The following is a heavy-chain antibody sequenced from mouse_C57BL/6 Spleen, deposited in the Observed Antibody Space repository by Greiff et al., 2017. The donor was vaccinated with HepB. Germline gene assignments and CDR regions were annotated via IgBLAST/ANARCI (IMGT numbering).Heavy chain of an antibody. CDR1: GYTFTSYW. CDR2: IYPGNSDT. V-gene: IGHV1-5*01. D-gene: IGHD1-1*01. J-gene: IGHJ3*01. Sequence: EVQLQQSGTVLARPGASVKMSCKTSGYTFTSYWMHWVKQRPGQGLEWIGAIYPGNSDTSYNQKFKGKAKLTAVTSASTAYMELSSLTNEDSAVYYCTRSEYYGSSSFAYWGQGTLVTVSA. CDR3: TRSEYYGSSSFAY.